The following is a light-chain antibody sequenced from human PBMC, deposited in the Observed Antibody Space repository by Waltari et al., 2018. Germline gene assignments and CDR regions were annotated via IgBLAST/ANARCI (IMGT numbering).Light chain of an antibody. Sequence: QPALTQPASVSESHGQSFTIPCPGTSRDVGPYDYVSWYQQHPGKAPKLLIYDVNNRPSGVSTRFSGSKFGNTAFLTISGLQAEDEADYYCSSFTTNTTRVFGGGTKLTVL. J-gene: IGLJ2*01. CDR3: SSFTTNTTRV. V-gene: IGLV2-14*03. CDR2: DVN. CDR1: SRDVGPYDY.